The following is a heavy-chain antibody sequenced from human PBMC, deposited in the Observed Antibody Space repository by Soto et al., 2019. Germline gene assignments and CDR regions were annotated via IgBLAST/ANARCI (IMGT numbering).Heavy chain of an antibody. Sequence: SETLSLTCTVSGGSISSSSYYWGWIRQPPGKGLEWIGSIYYSGSTYYNPSLKSRVTISVDTSKNQFSLKRSSGTAADTAVYYCARHLYYYDSSGYYFDYWGQGTLVTVSS. J-gene: IGHJ4*02. CDR3: ARHLYYYDSSGYYFDY. V-gene: IGHV4-39*01. D-gene: IGHD3-22*01. CDR2: IYYSGST. CDR1: GGSISSSSYY.